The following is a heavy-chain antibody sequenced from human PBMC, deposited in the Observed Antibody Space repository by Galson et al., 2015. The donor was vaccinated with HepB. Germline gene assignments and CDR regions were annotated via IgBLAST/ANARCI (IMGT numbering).Heavy chain of an antibody. V-gene: IGHV3-30*18. D-gene: IGHD4-11*01. CDR2: ISYDGSNK. Sequence: SLRLSCAASGFIFSSYGMHWVRQAPGKGLEWVAVISYDGSNKYYADSVKGRSTISRDNSKNTLYLQMNSLRAEDTAVYYCAKDRDYSKVIFYYYGMDVWGQGTTVTVSS. J-gene: IGHJ6*02. CDR1: GFIFSSYG. CDR3: AKDRDYSKVIFYYYGMDV.